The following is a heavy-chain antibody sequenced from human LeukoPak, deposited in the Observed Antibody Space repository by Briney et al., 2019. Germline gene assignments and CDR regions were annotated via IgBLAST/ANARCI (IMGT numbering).Heavy chain of an antibody. CDR2: IYSGGTI. CDR1: GFTIRAYY. CDR3: VRAVHHNCYTDSISYYGDAFDV. Sequence: GGSLRVSCEASGFTIRAYYMSWVRQVPGKGLEWVSVIYSGGTIRYADSVKGRFTFSRDNFNATLNLQMNSLITDDTAVYYCVRAVHHNCYTDSISYYGDAFDVWGHGPVFTVSS. D-gene: IGHD3-22*01. V-gene: IGHV3-53*01. J-gene: IGHJ3*01.